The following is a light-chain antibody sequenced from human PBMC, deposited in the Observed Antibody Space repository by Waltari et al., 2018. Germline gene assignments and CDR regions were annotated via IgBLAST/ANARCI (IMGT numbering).Light chain of an antibody. CDR3: CSFTSSSTWV. V-gene: IGLV2-14*03. CDR1: TSDLGGYNH. J-gene: IGLJ3*02. CDR2: DVS. Sequence: QSALTQPASVSGSPGQSITISCTGPTSDLGGYNHVSWYQQHPGKAPKLIIFDVSSRPSGVSNRFSGSKSANTASLIISGLQAEDEADYYCCSFTSSSTWVFGGGTKLTVL.